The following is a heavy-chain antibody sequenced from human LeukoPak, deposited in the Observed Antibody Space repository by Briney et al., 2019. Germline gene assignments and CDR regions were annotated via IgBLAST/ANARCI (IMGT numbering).Heavy chain of an antibody. Sequence: SETLSLTCTVSGGSISSSSYYWGWIRQPPGKGLEWIGSIYYSGSTYYNPSLKSRVTISVDTSKNQFSLKLSSVTAADTAVYYCARSYDFWSGYYYPDHWGQGTLVTVSS. CDR3: ARSYDFWSGYYYPDH. CDR1: GGSISSSSYY. CDR2: IYYSGST. D-gene: IGHD3-3*01. J-gene: IGHJ4*02. V-gene: IGHV4-39*01.